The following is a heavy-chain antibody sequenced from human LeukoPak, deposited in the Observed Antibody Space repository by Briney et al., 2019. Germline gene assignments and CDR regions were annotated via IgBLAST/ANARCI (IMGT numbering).Heavy chain of an antibody. CDR2: IKQDGSEK. CDR1: GFTFSTYW. V-gene: IGHV3-7*01. Sequence: GGSLRLSCAASGFTFSTYWMSWGRQAPGKGLEGGANIKQDGSEKYYVDSVKSRFTISRDNAKNSLFLQMNSLRAEDTAVYYCARGFRVDGSGWPSHFDYWAQGTLVSVSS. D-gene: IGHD6-19*01. CDR3: ARGFRVDGSGWPSHFDY. J-gene: IGHJ4*02.